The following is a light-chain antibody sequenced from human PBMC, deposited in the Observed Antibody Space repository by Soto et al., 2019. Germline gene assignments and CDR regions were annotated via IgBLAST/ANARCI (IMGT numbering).Light chain of an antibody. CDR2: EVT. CDR3: SSYAASNNFYFV. V-gene: IGLV2-8*01. CDR1: SSDVGGYNY. Sequence: QSALTQPPSASGSPGQSVTISCTGTSSDVGGYNYVSWYQQYPGRAPKLMIYEVTKRPSGVPDRFSGSKSGNTASLTVSGLRAEDEADYDCSSYAASNNFYFVFGGGTKVTVL. J-gene: IGLJ3*02.